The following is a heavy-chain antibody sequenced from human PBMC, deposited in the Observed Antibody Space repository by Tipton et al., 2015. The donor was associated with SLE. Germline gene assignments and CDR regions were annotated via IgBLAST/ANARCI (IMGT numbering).Heavy chain of an antibody. CDR2: INHSGST. V-gene: IGHV4-34*01. Sequence: TLSLTCAISGGSFSGYAWSWIRQPPGKGLEWIGEINHSGSTNYNPSLKSRVTISVDTSKNQSSLKLSSVTAADTAVYYCARGGVTIFGVVIRSKLAVWGQWTTVTLSS. CDR3: ARGGVTIFGVVIRSKLAV. J-gene: IGHJ6*02. D-gene: IGHD3-3*01. CDR1: GGSFSGYA.